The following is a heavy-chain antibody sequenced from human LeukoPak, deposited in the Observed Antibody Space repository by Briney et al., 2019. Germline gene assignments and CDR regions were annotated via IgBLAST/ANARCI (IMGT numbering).Heavy chain of an antibody. CDR3: ASWTAAGSDY. J-gene: IGHJ4*02. CDR1: GYTFTSYP. CDR2: INAGNGNT. V-gene: IGHV1-3*01. Sequence: ASVKVSCKASGYTFTSYPMHWVRQAPGQSLEWMGWINAGNGNTKYSQKFQGRVTFSGGTSASTAYMELSSLRSEDTAVYYCASWTAAGSDYWGQGTLVTVSS. D-gene: IGHD6-13*01.